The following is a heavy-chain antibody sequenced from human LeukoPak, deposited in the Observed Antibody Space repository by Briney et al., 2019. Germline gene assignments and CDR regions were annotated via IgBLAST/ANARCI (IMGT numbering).Heavy chain of an antibody. Sequence: GGSLRLSCAASGFTFSNHWMHWVRHAPGKGLVWVSRIDEGGSNAMYADSVKGRFSISGDNAKNTVNLQMNSLRAEDTGVYYCIRDEALWRLDYWGQGTLVTVSS. CDR1: GFTFSNHW. CDR3: IRDEALWRLDY. V-gene: IGHV3-74*03. J-gene: IGHJ4*02. CDR2: IDEGGSNA. D-gene: IGHD2-21*01.